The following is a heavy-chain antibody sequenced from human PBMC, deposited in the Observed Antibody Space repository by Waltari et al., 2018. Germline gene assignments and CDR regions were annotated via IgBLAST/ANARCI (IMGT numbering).Heavy chain of an antibody. CDR2: IKQDGSEK. D-gene: IGHD6-19*01. CDR3: ARGVRGSSGWYVDY. CDR1: GFTFRSDW. V-gene: IGHV3-7*01. Sequence: EVQLVESGGGLVQPGGSLRLSCAASGFTFRSDWMSWGRQAPGKGLEWVANIKQDGSEKYYVDSVKGRFTISRDNAKNSLYLQMNSLRAEDTAVYYCARGVRGSSGWYVDYWGQGTLVTVSS. J-gene: IGHJ4*02.